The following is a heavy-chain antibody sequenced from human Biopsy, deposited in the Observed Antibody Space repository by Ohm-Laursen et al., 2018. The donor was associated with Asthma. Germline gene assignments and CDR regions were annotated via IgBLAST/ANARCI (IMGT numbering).Heavy chain of an antibody. V-gene: IGHV3-30*15. CDR3: VRDGTDDAFDI. CDR2: ISKDASTQ. Sequence: SLRLSCSAPGFSFSNFAIHWVRQAPGKGLEWVGVISKDASTQDYADSVKGRFTMARDNSKNTLDLQMSSLREEDTAVYYCVRDGTDDAFDIWGQGTVVSVSS. CDR1: GFSFSNFA. D-gene: IGHD1-1*01. J-gene: IGHJ3*02.